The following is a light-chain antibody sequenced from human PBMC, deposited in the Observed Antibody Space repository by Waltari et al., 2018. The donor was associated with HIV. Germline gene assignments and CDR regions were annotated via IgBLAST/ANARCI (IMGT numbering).Light chain of an antibody. J-gene: IGKJ2*01. CDR1: QSLLHSNGYNF. CDR2: LGS. CDR3: MQAL. V-gene: IGKV2-28*01. Sequence: DIVMTQSPLSLPVTPGDPASISFRSSQSLLHSNGYNFLDWYLQKPGQSPQLLIYLGSNRASGVPDRFSGSGSGTDFTLKISRVEAEDVGVYCMQALFGQGTKLEIK.